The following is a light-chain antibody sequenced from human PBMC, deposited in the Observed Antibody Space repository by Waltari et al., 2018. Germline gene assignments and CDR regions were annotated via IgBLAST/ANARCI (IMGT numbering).Light chain of an antibody. J-gene: IGLJ2*01. Sequence: QSALTQPASVSGSPGQSITISCTGTSSDVGSYNLVSWYQQHPGKAPKLMIYEGSKRPSGFSKLLSVSKSGNTACLRSPGRQAEDEADYYGCSYAGSSTFEVFGGGTKLTV. CDR1: SSDVGSYNL. CDR3: CSYAGSSTFEV. V-gene: IGLV2-23*03. CDR2: EGS.